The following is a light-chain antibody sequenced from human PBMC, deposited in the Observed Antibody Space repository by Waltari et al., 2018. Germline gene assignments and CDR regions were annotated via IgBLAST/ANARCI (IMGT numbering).Light chain of an antibody. V-gene: IGKV3-15*01. Sequence: VSPGETATLSCRASQNVGTKLAWHQQKPGQPPRLLIYDASIRATGVPDRFSGGGSGTEFTLTISSLQSEDFAVYYCQQYNNWPPMYTFGQGTKLEIK. J-gene: IGKJ2*01. CDR2: DAS. CDR3: QQYNNWPPMYT. CDR1: QNVGTK.